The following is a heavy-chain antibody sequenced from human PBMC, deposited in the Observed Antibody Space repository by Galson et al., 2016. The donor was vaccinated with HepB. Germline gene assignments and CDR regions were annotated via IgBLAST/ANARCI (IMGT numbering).Heavy chain of an antibody. CDR3: ARPRSGPVGGNSNMDV. CDR2: IHHSGST. V-gene: IGHV4-34*01. Sequence: SETLSLTCAVYGGSFSGYNWTWIRQPPGKGLEWIGEIHHSGSTNYNPSLKSRVTISVDTSKNQLSLSLRSVTAADTAVYYCARPRSGPVGGNSNMDVWGQGTTVTISS. J-gene: IGHJ6*02. CDR1: GGSFSGYN. D-gene: IGHD4-23*01.